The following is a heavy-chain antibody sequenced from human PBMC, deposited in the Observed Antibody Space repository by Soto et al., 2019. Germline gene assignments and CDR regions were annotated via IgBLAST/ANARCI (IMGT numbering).Heavy chain of an antibody. CDR3: ARGRPPSAYSSSVHYRFEP. Sequence: SETLSFTCSVSGGSFSGYNCHWIRQPPGQGLEWIGALNHSGSTNYNASLKSRVTMSVDTSKNQFSLKLRSVTAAATAEYYFARGRPPSAYSSSVHYRFEPWRQRTRVSVAS. J-gene: IGHJ5*02. D-gene: IGHD6-6*01. CDR1: GGSFSGYN. CDR2: LNHSGST. V-gene: IGHV4-34*01.